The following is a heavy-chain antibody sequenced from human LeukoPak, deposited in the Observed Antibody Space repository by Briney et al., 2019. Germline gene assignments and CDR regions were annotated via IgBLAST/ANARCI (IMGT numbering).Heavy chain of an antibody. V-gene: IGHV3-53*04. CDR3: AREVGGSAFDI. Sequence: HPGGSLRLSCAASGFTVSSNYMSWVRQAPGKGLEWVSIIYSGGSTYYADSVKGRFTISRHNPKNTLYLQMNSLRAEDTAVYYCAREVGGSAFDIWGQGTMVTVSS. CDR1: GFTVSSNY. CDR2: IYSGGST. D-gene: IGHD3-16*01. J-gene: IGHJ3*02.